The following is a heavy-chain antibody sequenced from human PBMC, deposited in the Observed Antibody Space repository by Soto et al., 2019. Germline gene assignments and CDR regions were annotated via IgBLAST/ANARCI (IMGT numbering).Heavy chain of an antibody. V-gene: IGHV4-30-4*01. CDR2: IFYSGTT. CDR1: GDSISSAAYY. D-gene: IGHD1-1*01. Sequence: SETLSLTCTVSGDSISSAAYYWSWIRQTPGKGLEWIGHIFYSGTTYYNPSLKSRLTISVDTSKNHFSLRLTSVTAEDTAVYYCARDLWVEPELYYYGMDVWGQGTTVTVSS. CDR3: ARDLWVEPELYYYGMDV. J-gene: IGHJ6*02.